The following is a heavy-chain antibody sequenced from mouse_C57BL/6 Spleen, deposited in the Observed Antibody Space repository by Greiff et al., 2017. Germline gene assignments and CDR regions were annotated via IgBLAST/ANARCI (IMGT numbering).Heavy chain of an antibody. V-gene: IGHV1-55*01. CDR1: GYTFTSYW. CDR2: IYPGSGST. J-gene: IGHJ1*03. CDR3: ARTPTYYGSSYRYFDV. D-gene: IGHD1-1*01. Sequence: VQLQQPGAELVKPGASVKMSCKASGYTFTSYWITWVKQRPGQGLEWIGDIYPGSGSTNYNEKFKSKATLTVDTSSSTAYMQLSSLTSEDSAVYYCARTPTYYGSSYRYFDVWGTGTTVTVSS.